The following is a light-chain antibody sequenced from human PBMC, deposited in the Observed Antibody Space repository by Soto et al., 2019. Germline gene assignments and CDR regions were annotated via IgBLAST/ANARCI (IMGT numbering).Light chain of an antibody. CDR2: DAS. V-gene: IGKV3D-20*02. CDR1: QTVRNNY. J-gene: IGKJ3*01. Sequence: EFVLTQSPGTLSLSPGERATLSCRASQTVRNNYLAWYQQKPGQAPRLLIYDASSRATGIPDRFSGGGSGTDFTLTISRLEPEDSAVYYCHQRSNWPPSFGPGTTVDIK. CDR3: HQRSNWPPS.